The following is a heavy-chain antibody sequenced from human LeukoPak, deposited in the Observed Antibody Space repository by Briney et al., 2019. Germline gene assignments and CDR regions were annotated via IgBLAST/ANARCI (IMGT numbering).Heavy chain of an antibody. CDR1: GGAFSGYY. J-gene: IGHJ4*02. D-gene: IGHD4-11*01. CDR2: INRSGDT. V-gene: IGHV4-34*01. Sequence: PSEALSLTCAVYGGAFSGYYWSWIRQPPGKGLEWIGGINRSGDTKYNPSLKRRVSMSVDVSKDQFSLKLTSLTAADTAVYYCARGSRNYNNYEGADYWGQGTLVTVSS. CDR3: ARGSRNYNNYEGADY.